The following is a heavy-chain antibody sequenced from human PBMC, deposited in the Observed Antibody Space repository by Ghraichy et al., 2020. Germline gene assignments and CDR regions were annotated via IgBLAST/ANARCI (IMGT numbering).Heavy chain of an antibody. CDR3: ARVGSY. Sequence: GESLNISCAASGFTFSSYAMHWVRQAPGKGLEWVAVISYDGSNKYYADSVKGRFTISRDNSKNTLYLQMNSLRAEDTAVYYFARVGSYWGQGTLVTVSS. D-gene: IGHD1-14*01. J-gene: IGHJ4*02. CDR2: ISYDGSNK. V-gene: IGHV3-30-3*01. CDR1: GFTFSSYA.